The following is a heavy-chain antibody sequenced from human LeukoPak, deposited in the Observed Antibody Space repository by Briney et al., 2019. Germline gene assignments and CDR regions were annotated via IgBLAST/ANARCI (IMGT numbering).Heavy chain of an antibody. J-gene: IGHJ4*02. CDR1: GGSISSSSYY. CDR3: ARLSAEDIVVVPAAMTTVTTNYFDY. V-gene: IGHV4-39*01. Sequence: PSETLSLTCTVSGGSISSSSYYWVWIRQPPGKGLEGIGSIYYSGSTHYNPSLKSRVTISVDTSKNQFSLKLSSVTAADTAVYYCARLSAEDIVVVPAAMTTVTTNYFDYWGQGTLVTVSS. CDR2: IYYSGST. D-gene: IGHD2-2*01.